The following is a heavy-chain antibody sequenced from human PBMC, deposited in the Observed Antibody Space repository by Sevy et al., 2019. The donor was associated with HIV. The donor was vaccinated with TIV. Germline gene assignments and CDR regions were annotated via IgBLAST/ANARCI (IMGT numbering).Heavy chain of an antibody. D-gene: IGHD2-15*01. CDR2: LKSKASGGTL. Sequence: GGSLRLSCAASGFTFGDYAMNWVRQAPGKGLEWVAFLKSKASGGTLHHAATVQSGFTISRDDSKNIAYLEMNDPKTEDTVVYYCTRWQGDQSIFDYWGQGALVTVSS. CDR3: TRWQGDQSIFDY. V-gene: IGHV3-49*04. J-gene: IGHJ4*02. CDR1: GFTFGDYA.